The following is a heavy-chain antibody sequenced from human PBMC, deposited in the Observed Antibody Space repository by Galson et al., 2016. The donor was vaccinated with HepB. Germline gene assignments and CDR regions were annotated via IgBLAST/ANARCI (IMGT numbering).Heavy chain of an antibody. CDR1: GGSMRSYY. CDR2: IYYSGLT. V-gene: IGHV4-59*08. Sequence: SETLSLTCTVSGGSMRSYYWTWIRQSPGKGLEFIGYIYYSGLTYYNPSLQSRVTISLDMSKNQFSLRLSSVIAADTAVYSCARRSDDAYGSGSLDYWGQGALTTVSS. CDR3: ARRSDDAYGSGSLDY. J-gene: IGHJ4*02. D-gene: IGHD3-10*01.